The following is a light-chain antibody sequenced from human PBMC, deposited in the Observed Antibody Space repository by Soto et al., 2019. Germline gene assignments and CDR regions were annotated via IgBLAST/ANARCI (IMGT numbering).Light chain of an antibody. V-gene: IGKV1-27*01. CDR1: QGISNY. CDR2: AAS. CDR3: QRYNTAPRA. J-gene: IGKJ1*01. Sequence: DIQMTQSPSSLSASVGDRVTITCRASQGISNYLAWYQQKPGKVPKLLIYAASTLQSGGPSRFSGSGSGTDFTLPISSLQPEDVATYYCQRYNTAPRAFGQGTKVEIK.